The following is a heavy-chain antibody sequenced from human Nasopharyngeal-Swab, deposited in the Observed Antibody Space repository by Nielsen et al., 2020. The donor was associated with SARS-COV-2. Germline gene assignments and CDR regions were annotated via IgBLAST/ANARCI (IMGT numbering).Heavy chain of an antibody. V-gene: IGHV1-69*13. J-gene: IGHJ4*02. D-gene: IGHD6-19*01. CDR2: IIPIFGTA. CDR1: GGTFSSYA. Sequence: SVKVSCKASGGTFSSYAISWVRQAAGQGLEWMGGIIPIFGTANYAQKFQGRVTITADESTSTAYMELSSLRSEDTAVYYCAREKKDSGWTSEFDYWGQGTLVTVSS. CDR3: AREKKDSGWTSEFDY.